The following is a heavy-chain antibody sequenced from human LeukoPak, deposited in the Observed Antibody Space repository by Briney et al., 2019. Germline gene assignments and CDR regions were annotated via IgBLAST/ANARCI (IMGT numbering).Heavy chain of an antibody. Sequence: GGSLRLSCAASGFTFSSYGMHWVRQAPGKGLEWVAFIRYDGSNKYYADSVKGRFTISRDNSKNTLYLQMNSLRAEDTAVYYCAKDLSSSKMYYYYMDVWGKGTTVTVSS. CDR3: AKDLSSSKMYYYYMDV. CDR2: IRYDGSNK. J-gene: IGHJ6*03. CDR1: GFTFSSYG. D-gene: IGHD6-6*01. V-gene: IGHV3-30*02.